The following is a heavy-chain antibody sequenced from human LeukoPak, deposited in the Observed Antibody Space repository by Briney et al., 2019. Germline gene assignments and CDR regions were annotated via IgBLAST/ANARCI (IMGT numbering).Heavy chain of an antibody. CDR1: GGSISSYY. Sequence: PSETLSLTCTVSGGSISSYYWSWIRQPPGKRLEWIGYIYYSGSTNYNPSLKSRVTISVDTSKNQFSLKLSSVTAADTAVYYCARRSPLYDGTTYFDYWGQGTLVTVSS. J-gene: IGHJ4*02. CDR3: ARRSPLYDGTTYFDY. CDR2: IYYSGST. V-gene: IGHV4-59*08. D-gene: IGHD5/OR15-5a*01.